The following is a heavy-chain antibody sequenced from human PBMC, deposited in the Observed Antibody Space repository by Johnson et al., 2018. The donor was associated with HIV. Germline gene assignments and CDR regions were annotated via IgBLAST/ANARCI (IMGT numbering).Heavy chain of an antibody. CDR1: GFTFSSYG. J-gene: IGHJ3*02. CDR2: IWYDGSNK. Sequence: VQLLESGGGVVQPGRSLRLSCAASGFTFSSYGMHWVRQAPGKGLEWVAVIWYDGSNKYYADSVKGRFTISRDNSKNTLYLQMNSLRAEDTALYYCARGGSSGWYDAFDIWGQGTMVTVSS. D-gene: IGHD6-19*01. CDR3: ARGGSSGWYDAFDI. V-gene: IGHV3-33*01.